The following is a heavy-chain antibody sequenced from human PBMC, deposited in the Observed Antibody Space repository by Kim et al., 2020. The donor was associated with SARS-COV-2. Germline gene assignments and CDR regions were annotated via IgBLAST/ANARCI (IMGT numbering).Heavy chain of an antibody. V-gene: IGHV4-34*01. CDR3: ARRPAGVDL. J-gene: IGHJ4*02. CDR2: VDHSGNT. CDR1: SESFSGYY. Sequence: SETLSLTCAVYSESFSGYYWSWIRQPPGMGLEWIGEVDHSGNTNYNPSLGSRVTLSADTSKNQFSLKLSSVSAADTAIYYCARRPAGVDLWGQGTPVTVSS. D-gene: IGHD3-9*01.